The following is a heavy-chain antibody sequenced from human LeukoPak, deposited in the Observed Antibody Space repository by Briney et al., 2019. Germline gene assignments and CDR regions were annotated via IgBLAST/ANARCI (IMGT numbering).Heavy chain of an antibody. CDR3: ATRGREGYNANYYGMDV. CDR1: ELTFSTYP. CDR2: ISGSGGTT. Sequence: GGSLRLSCVGSELTFSTYPMSWVRQAPGKGLEWVSAISGSGGTTFYADSVKGRFSISRDNSKNTLFLQMNSLRAEDAAVYYCATRGREGYNANYYGMDVWGQGTTVTVSS. J-gene: IGHJ6*02. V-gene: IGHV3-23*01. D-gene: IGHD5-24*01.